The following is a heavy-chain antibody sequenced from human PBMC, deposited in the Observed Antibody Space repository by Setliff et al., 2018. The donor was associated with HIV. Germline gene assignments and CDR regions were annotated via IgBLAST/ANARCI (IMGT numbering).Heavy chain of an antibody. Sequence: SETLSLTCAVYGGSFSGYYWSWIRQPPGKGLEWIGEINHSGSTNYNPSLKRRVTISVDTSKNQFSLKLKSVTAADTALYYFTRSPGLRFVDSWGQGTLVTVSS. V-gene: IGHV4-34*01. J-gene: IGHJ4*02. CDR1: GGSFSGYY. D-gene: IGHD3-3*01. CDR3: TRSPGLRFVDS. CDR2: INHSGST.